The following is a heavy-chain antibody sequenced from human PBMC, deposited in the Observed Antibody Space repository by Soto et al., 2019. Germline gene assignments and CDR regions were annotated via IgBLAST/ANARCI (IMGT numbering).Heavy chain of an antibody. V-gene: IGHV1-69*13. Sequence: GASVKVSCKASGCTFSSYAISWVRQAPGQGLEWMGGIIPIFGTANYAQKFQGRVTITADESTSTAYMELSSLRSEDTAVYYCARDEPDCGGDCYSNYYYGMDVWGQGTTVTVSS. CDR2: IIPIFGTA. D-gene: IGHD2-21*02. CDR1: GCTFSSYA. CDR3: ARDEPDCGGDCYSNYYYGMDV. J-gene: IGHJ6*02.